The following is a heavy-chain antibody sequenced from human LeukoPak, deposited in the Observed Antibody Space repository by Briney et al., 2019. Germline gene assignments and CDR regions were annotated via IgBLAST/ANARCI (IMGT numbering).Heavy chain of an antibody. CDR2: IWYDGSNK. D-gene: IGHD2-2*01. Sequence: GESLKISCAASGFTFSSYGMHWVRQAPGKGLEWVAVIWYDGSNKYYADSVKGRFTISRDNSKNTLYLQMNSLRAEDTAVYYCARDKLLVPYYFDYWGQGTLVTVSS. CDR3: ARDKLLVPYYFDY. V-gene: IGHV3-33*01. J-gene: IGHJ4*02. CDR1: GFTFSSYG.